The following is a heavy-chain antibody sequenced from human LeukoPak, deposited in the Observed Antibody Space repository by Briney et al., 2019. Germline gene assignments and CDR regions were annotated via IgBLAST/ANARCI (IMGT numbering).Heavy chain of an antibody. Sequence: GSLRLSCTASGFTFSNFWMGWVRQAPGKGLEWIGSIYYSGSTYYNPSLKSRVTISVDTSKNQFSLKLSSVTAADTAVYYCARLVVVTAIPLLGYFDYWGQGTLVTVSS. CDR2: IYYSGST. J-gene: IGHJ4*02. CDR1: GFTFSNFWM. CDR3: ARLVVVTAIPLLGYFDY. V-gene: IGHV4-39*01. D-gene: IGHD2-21*02.